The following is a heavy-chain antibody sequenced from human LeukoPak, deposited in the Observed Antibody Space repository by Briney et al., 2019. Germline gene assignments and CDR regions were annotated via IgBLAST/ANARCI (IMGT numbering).Heavy chain of an antibody. D-gene: IGHD1-26*01. CDR2: FYDSGNT. V-gene: IGHV4-38-2*02. Sequence: SETLSLTCTVSGYSISSGYYWGWIRQPPGKGLEWIGSFYDSGNTYYNPSLKSQVTISVGTSKNQFSLKVRSVTAADTAVYFCARGKSRGSHIDYWGQGTLVTVSS. CDR1: GYSISSGYY. CDR3: ARGKSRGSHIDY. J-gene: IGHJ4*02.